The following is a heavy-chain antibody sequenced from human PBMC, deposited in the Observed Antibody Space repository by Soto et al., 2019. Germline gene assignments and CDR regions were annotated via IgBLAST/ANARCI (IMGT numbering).Heavy chain of an antibody. J-gene: IGHJ5*02. CDR3: ARTRYFDWLSASNWFDP. CDR2: IIPIFGTA. V-gene: IGHV1-69*13. D-gene: IGHD3-9*01. CDR1: GGTFSSYA. Sequence: GASVKVPCKASGGTFSSYAISWVRQAPGQGLEWMGGIIPIFGTANYAQKFQGRVTITADESTSTAYMELSSLRSEDTAVYFCARTRYFDWLSASNWFDPWGQGTLVTVSS.